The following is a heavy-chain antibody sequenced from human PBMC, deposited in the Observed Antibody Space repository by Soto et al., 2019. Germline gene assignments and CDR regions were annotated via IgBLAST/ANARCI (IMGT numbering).Heavy chain of an antibody. D-gene: IGHD3-9*01. J-gene: IGHJ4*02. CDR2: ISFDGNII. CDR3: ARTFDTITYYFDY. Sequence: QVHLVESGGGVGQPGGSLRLSCAASEFSFSSYAMHWIRQAPVKGLEWVAVISFDGNIIHYADSVKGRFIISRDNSKNTLYLQMHSLSGEDTAVYYCARTFDTITYYFDYWGQGTLVTVSS. V-gene: IGHV3-30-3*01. CDR1: EFSFSSYA.